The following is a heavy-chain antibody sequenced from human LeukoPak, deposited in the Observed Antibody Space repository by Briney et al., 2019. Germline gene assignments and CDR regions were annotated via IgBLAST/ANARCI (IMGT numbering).Heavy chain of an antibody. CDR1: GFTFSSYE. D-gene: IGHD6-6*01. J-gene: IGHJ4*02. Sequence: GGSLRLSCAASGFTFSSYEMNWVRQAPGKGLEWVSYISSSGSTIYYADSVKGRFTISRDNAKNSLYLQMNSLRADDTAVYYCARDPSYSSSSYDFWGQGILVTVSS. CDR2: ISSSGSTI. V-gene: IGHV3-48*03. CDR3: ARDPSYSSSSYDF.